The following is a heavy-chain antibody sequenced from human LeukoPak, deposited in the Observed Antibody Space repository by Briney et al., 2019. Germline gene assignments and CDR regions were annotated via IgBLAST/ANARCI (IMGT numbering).Heavy chain of an antibody. V-gene: IGHV3-53*01. Sequence: SGRSLRLSCAASGFTVSSKYMSWVRQAPGKGLGWVSVIYSDGNTYYADSVRGRFTISRDNSKNTLYLQMNSLRAEDTAVYYCARDDGYSPYDYWGQGTLVTVSS. J-gene: IGHJ4*02. D-gene: IGHD5-24*01. CDR2: IYSDGNT. CDR3: ARDDGYSPYDY. CDR1: GFTVSSKY.